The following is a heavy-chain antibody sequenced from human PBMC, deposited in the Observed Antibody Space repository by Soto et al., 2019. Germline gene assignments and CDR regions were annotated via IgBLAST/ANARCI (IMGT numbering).Heavy chain of an antibody. CDR3: ARDSSGWYEFDY. V-gene: IGHV4-30-2*01. CDR2: IYHSGST. D-gene: IGHD6-19*01. CDR1: GGSISSGGYS. Sequence: PSETLSLTCAVSGGSISSGGYSWSWIRQPPGKGLEWIGYIYHSGSTNYNPSLKSRVTISVDTSKNQFSLKLSSVTAADTAVYYCARDSSGWYEFDYWGQGTLVTVSS. J-gene: IGHJ4*02.